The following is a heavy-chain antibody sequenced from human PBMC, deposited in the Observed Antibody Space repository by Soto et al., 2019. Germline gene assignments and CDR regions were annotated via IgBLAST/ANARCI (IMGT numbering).Heavy chain of an antibody. Sequence: PSETLSLTCAVYGGSFSGYYWSWIRQPPGKGLEWIGEINHSGSTDYNPSLKSRVTILVDTSKNQFSLKLSSVTAADTAVYYCSSWYGYYFDYWGQGTLVTVSS. CDR2: INHSGST. CDR1: GGSFSGYY. D-gene: IGHD6-13*01. J-gene: IGHJ4*02. CDR3: SSWYGYYFDY. V-gene: IGHV4-34*01.